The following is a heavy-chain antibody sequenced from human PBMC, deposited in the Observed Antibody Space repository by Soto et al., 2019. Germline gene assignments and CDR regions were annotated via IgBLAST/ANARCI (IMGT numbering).Heavy chain of an antibody. D-gene: IGHD1-7*01. CDR3: ARELELRGYYYYGMDV. CDR2: ISYDGSNK. Sequence: ESGGGVVQPGRSLRLSCAASGFTFSSYGMHWVRQAPGKGLEWVAVISYDGSNKYYADSVKGRFTISRDNSKNTLYLQMSSLRAEDTAVYYCARELELRGYYYYGMDVWGQGTTVTVSS. CDR1: GFTFSSYG. J-gene: IGHJ6*02. V-gene: IGHV3-30*03.